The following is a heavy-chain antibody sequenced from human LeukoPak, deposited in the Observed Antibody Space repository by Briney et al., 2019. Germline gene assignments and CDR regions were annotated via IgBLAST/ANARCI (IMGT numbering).Heavy chain of an antibody. CDR1: GFTFSSYS. CDR2: ISNSGGST. V-gene: IGHV3-23*01. D-gene: IGHD2-8*01. J-gene: IGHJ4*02. Sequence: GGSLRLSCAASGFTFSSYSMTWVREAPQKGLEWVSDISNSGGSTYYADSVKGRFTISRDNSRNTLYLQMNSLRAEDTAAYYCARAGHCTNGICYTADFDYWGQGTLVTVSS. CDR3: ARAGHCTNGICYTADFDY.